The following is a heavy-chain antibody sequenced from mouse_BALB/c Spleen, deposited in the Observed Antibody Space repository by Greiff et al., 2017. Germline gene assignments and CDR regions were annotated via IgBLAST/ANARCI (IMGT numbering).Heavy chain of an antibody. CDR3: ARAALYYGYAMDY. CDR2: ISDGGSYT. J-gene: IGHJ4*01. D-gene: IGHD1-1*01. V-gene: IGHV5-4*02. CDR1: GFTFSDYY. Sequence: DVQLVESGGGLVKPGGSLKLSCAASGFTFSDYYMYWVRQTPEKRLEWVATISDGGSYTYYPDSVKGRFTISRDNAKNNLYLQMSSLKSEDTAMYYCARAALYYGYAMDYWGQGTSVTVSS.